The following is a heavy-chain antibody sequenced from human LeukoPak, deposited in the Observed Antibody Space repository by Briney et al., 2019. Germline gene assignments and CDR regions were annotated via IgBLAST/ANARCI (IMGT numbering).Heavy chain of an antibody. J-gene: IGHJ4*02. CDR1: GFSFCSYA. D-gene: IGHD5-12*01. CDR2: ISGSGGST. V-gene: IGHV3-23*01. CDR3: AKDRGRYSGYDYADY. Sequence: PGGSLRLSCAASGFSFCSYAMSWVRHAPGEGLEWVSAISGSGGSTYYADSVKGRFTISRDNSKNTLYLQMNSLRAEDTAVYYCAKDRGRYSGYDYADYWGQGTLVTVSS.